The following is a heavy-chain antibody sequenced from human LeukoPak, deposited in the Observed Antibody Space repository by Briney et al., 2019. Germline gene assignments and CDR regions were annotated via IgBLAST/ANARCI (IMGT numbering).Heavy chain of an antibody. CDR1: GFTFSSYA. J-gene: IGHJ6*02. V-gene: IGHV4-59*01. CDR3: ARGISGPTYYYGMDV. Sequence: GSLRLSCTASGFTFSSYAMNWIRQPPGKGLEWIGYIYYSGSTNYNPSLKSRVTISVDTSKNQFSLKLSSVTAADTAVYYCARGISGPTYYYGMDVWGQGTTVTVSS. CDR2: IYYSGST. D-gene: IGHD1-20*01.